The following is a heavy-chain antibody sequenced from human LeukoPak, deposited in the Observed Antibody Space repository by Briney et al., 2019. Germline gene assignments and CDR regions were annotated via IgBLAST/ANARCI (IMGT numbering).Heavy chain of an antibody. Sequence: SETLSLTCTVSGGSISSYYWSWIRQPPGKGLEWIGYIYYSGSTNYNPSLKSRVTISVDTSKKQFSLKLSSVTAADTAVYYCAGGEYSSSWTSMDVWGQGTTVTVSS. J-gene: IGHJ6*02. D-gene: IGHD6-13*01. CDR1: GGSISSYY. CDR3: AGGEYSSSWTSMDV. V-gene: IGHV4-59*08. CDR2: IYYSGST.